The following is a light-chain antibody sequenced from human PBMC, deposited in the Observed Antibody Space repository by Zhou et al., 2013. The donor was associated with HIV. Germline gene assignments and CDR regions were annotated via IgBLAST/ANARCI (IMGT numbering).Light chain of an antibody. CDR2: RNN. Sequence: QSVLTQPPSASGTPGQRVTISCFGSSSNIGSNTVNWYQQLPGTAPKLLIYRNNQRPSGVPDRFSGSKSGTSASLAISGLQSEDEADYYCSSYKSGTILEVFGGGTKLTVL. V-gene: IGLV1-44*01. CDR1: SSNIGSNT. CDR3: SSYKSGTILEV. J-gene: IGLJ3*02.